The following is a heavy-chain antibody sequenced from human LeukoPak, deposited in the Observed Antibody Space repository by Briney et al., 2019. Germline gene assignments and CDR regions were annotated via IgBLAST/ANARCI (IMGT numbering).Heavy chain of an antibody. J-gene: IGHJ4*02. CDR3: AKGGRWELVFDY. D-gene: IGHD1-26*01. V-gene: IGHV3-23*01. CDR1: GFTFSSYA. Sequence: GGSLRLSCAASGFTFSSYAMSWVRQAPGKGLEWVSAISGSGGSTYYADSVKGRFTISRDNSKNMLYLQMNSLRAEDTAVYYCAKGGRWELVFDYWGQGTLVTVSS. CDR2: ISGSGGST.